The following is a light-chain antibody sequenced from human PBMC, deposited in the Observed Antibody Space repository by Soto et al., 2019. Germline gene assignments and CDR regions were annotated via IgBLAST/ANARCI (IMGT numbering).Light chain of an antibody. V-gene: IGKV3-20*01. J-gene: IGKJ4*01. CDR1: QSVSSSY. Sequence: EIVLTQSPGTLSLSPGERATLSCRASQSVSSSYLAWYQQKPGQAPRLLIYGVSSRATGIPDRCSGSGSGTDFTLTISRLEPEDFAVYYCQQYGNSPLTFGGGTKV. CDR3: QQYGNSPLT. CDR2: GVS.